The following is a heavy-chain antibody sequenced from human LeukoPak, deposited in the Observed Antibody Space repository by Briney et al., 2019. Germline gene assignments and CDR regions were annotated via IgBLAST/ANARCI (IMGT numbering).Heavy chain of an antibody. J-gene: IGHJ4*02. CDR1: GFIFSSLA. V-gene: IGHV3-64*04. Sequence: PGGSLRLSCSVSGFIFSSLAMHWVRQAPGKGLEYISSISHNGGSTYYADSVKGRFSISRDNSKNTLDLQMNSLRAEDTALYYCTRTRGCSSTSCYADYWGQGTLVTVSS. CDR3: TRTRGCSSTSCYADY. CDR2: ISHNGGST. D-gene: IGHD2-2*01.